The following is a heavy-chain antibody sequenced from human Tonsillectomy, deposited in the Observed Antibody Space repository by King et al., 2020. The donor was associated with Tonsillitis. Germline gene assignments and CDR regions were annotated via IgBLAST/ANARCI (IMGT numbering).Heavy chain of an antibody. CDR2: IYPGDSDT. Sequence: QLVQSGAEVKKPGESLKISCKGSGYSFTSYWIGWVRQMPGKGLEWMGIIYPGDSDTRYSPSFQGQVTISADKSISTAYLQWSSLKASDTAMYYCARRGGYYYDSSGYNWFDPWGQGTLVTVSS. J-gene: IGHJ5*02. CDR1: GYSFTSYW. D-gene: IGHD3-22*01. CDR3: ARRGGYYYDSSGYNWFDP. V-gene: IGHV5-51*01.